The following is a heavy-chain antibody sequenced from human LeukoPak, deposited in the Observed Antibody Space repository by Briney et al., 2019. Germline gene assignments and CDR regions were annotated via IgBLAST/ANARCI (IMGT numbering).Heavy chain of an antibody. CDR2: IHSDGRI. CDR1: GFIFSSHY. D-gene: IGHD3-22*01. Sequence: GGSLRLSCAASGFIFSSHYMSWIRQAPGKGLEWVAVIHSDGRIHYAASVKGRFTISRDNSKNTLYLQMNSLRAEDTAVYYCATPERSDSSGYYYWGQGTLVTVSS. CDR3: ATPERSDSSGYYY. V-gene: IGHV3-53*01. J-gene: IGHJ4*02.